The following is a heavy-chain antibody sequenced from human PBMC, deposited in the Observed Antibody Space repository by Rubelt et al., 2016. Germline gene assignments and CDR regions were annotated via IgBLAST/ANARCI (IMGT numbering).Heavy chain of an antibody. CDR3: ARRSYGDFDY. D-gene: IGHD4-17*01. J-gene: IGHJ4*02. V-gene: IGHV4-39*01. CDR2: IYYSGST. CDR1: GGSISSSSYY. Sequence: QLQLQESGPGLVKPSETLSLTCTVSGGSISSSSYYWGWIRQPPGQGLEWIGSIYYSGSTYYNPSLKSRVTISVDTSKNQFSLRLSSVTAADTAGYYCARRSYGDFDYWGQGTLVTVSS.